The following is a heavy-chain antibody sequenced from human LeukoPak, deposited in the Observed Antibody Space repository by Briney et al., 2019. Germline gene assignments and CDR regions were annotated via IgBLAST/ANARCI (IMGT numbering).Heavy chain of an antibody. J-gene: IGHJ6*03. V-gene: IGHV4-31*03. CDR1: GDSISRGGDY. D-gene: IGHD1-1*01. CDR3: ARDATETTPHYYHYIDV. Sequence: SQTLSLTCTVSGDSISRGGDYWTWIRQHPGRGLEWIGYIHNNGRTHYNPSLKSRVSMSLDSARKEFSLKLSSVTAAGTAVYYCARDATETTPHYYHYIDVWGNGTTVTVSS. CDR2: IHNNGRT.